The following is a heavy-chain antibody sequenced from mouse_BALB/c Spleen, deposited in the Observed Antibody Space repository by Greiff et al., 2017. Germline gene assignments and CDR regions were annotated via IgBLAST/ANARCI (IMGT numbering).Heavy chain of an antibody. D-gene: IGHD2-10*02. CDR2: IYPGGGYT. J-gene: IGHJ2*01. CDR3: ARSEYGNYVFDY. Sequence: VQRVESGAELVRPGTSVKISCKASGYTFTNYWLGWVKQRPGHGLEWIGDIYPGGGYTNYNEKFKGKATLTADTSSSTAYMQLSSLTSEDSAVYFCARSEYGNYVFDYWGQGTTLTVSS. V-gene: IGHV1-63*02. CDR1: GYTFTNYW.